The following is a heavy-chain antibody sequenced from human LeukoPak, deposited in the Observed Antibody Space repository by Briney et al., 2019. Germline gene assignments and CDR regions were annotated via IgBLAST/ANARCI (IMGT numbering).Heavy chain of an antibody. CDR1: GYTFTSYY. J-gene: IGHJ3*02. CDR2: INPSGGST. CDR3: ARDIYGDYEYAFDI. D-gene: IGHD4-17*01. Sequence: ASVKVSCKASGYTFTSYYMHWVRQAPGQGLEWMGIINPSGGSTSYAQKFQGRVTMTRDTSISTAYMELSRLRSDDTAVYYCARDIYGDYEYAFDIWGQGTMVTVSS. V-gene: IGHV1-46*01.